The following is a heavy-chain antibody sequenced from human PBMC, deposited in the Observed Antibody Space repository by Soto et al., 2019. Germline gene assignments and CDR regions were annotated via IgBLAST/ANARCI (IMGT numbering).Heavy chain of an antibody. D-gene: IGHD3-3*01. CDR3: TRVGHPYYDFWSGFPLPHYYYYYMDV. CDR1: GFTFGDYA. Sequence: SVGSLRLSCTASGFTFGDYAMSWFRQAPGKGLEWVGFIRSKAYGGTTEYAASVKGRFTISRDDSKSIAYLQMNSLKTEDTAVYYCTRVGHPYYDFWSGFPLPHYYYYYMDVWGKGTTVTVSS. V-gene: IGHV3-49*03. J-gene: IGHJ6*03. CDR2: IRSKAYGGTT.